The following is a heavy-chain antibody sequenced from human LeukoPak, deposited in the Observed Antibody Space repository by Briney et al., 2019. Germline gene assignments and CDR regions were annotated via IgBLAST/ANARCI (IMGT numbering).Heavy chain of an antibody. CDR3: AREEGITMVRGVID. CDR2: TYYRSKWYN. J-gene: IGHJ4*02. D-gene: IGHD3-10*01. Sequence: SQTLSLTCAISGDSVSSNSAAWNWIRPSPSRGLEWLGRTYYRSKWYNDYAVSVKSRITINPDTSKNQFSLQLNSVTPEDTAVYYCAREEGITMVRGVIDWGQGTLVTVSS. V-gene: IGHV6-1*01. CDR1: GDSVSSNSAA.